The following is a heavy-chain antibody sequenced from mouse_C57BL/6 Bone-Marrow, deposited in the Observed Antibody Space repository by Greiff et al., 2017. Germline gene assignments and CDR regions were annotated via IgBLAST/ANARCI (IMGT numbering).Heavy chain of an antibody. CDR3: ARPCSYWYFDV. CDR1: GYTFTSYG. V-gene: IGHV1-81*01. Sequence: VMLVESGAELARPGASVKLSCKASGYTFTSYGISWVKQRTGQGLEWIGEIYPRSGNTYYNEKFKGKATLTADKSSSTAYMELRSLTSEDSAVYFCARPCSYWYFDVWGTGTTVTVAS. CDR2: IYPRSGNT. J-gene: IGHJ1*03.